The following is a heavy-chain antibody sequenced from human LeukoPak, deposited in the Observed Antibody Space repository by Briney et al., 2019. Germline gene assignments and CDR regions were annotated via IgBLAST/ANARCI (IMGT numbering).Heavy chain of an antibody. Sequence: QPGGSLRLSCAASGFTFSSNAMGWVRQAPRKGLEWVSSISESGAGTYYADSVKGRFTISRDNSKNTLYLQMNSLRAEDTAVYYCAKTRSGSSPLARDYWGQGTLVTVSS. D-gene: IGHD3-10*01. CDR1: GFTFSSNA. CDR3: AKTRSGSSPLARDY. J-gene: IGHJ4*02. CDR2: ISESGAGT. V-gene: IGHV3-23*01.